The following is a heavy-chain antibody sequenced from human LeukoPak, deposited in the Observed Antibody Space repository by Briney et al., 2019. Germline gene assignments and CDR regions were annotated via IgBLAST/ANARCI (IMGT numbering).Heavy chain of an antibody. CDR3: ARGQEQWELLQRAVHFDS. V-gene: IGHV4-34*01. CDR1: GGSFSGYY. D-gene: IGHD1-26*01. J-gene: IGHJ4*02. CDR2: INHSGST. Sequence: PSETLSLTCAVYGGSFSGYYWSWIRQPPGKGLEWIGEINHSGSTNYKPSLKSRVTMSVDTSKNQFSLKLSSVTAADTAVYYCARGQEQWELLQRAVHFDSWGQGTLVTVSS.